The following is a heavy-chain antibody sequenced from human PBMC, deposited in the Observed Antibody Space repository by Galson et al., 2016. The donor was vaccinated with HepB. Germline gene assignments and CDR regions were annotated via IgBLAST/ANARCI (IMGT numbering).Heavy chain of an antibody. CDR3: AGGTAWHHFNF. Sequence: SLRLSCAASGFSISSYAMRWVRQAPGKGLEWVSSINVNGETTYYADSVKGRFTISRGNSKNTLYLQMSSLRVEDAAIYFCAGGTAWHHFNFWGQGSLVIVSS. CDR1: GFSISSYA. CDR2: INVNGETT. V-gene: IGHV3-23*01. D-gene: IGHD1-26*01. J-gene: IGHJ4*02.